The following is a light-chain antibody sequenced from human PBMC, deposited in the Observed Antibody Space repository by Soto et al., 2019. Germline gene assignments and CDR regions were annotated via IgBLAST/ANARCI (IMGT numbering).Light chain of an antibody. CDR1: QSVSNN. CDR2: GAS. Sequence: EIVMTQSPATLSVSPGERVTLSCRASQSVSNNLAWYQQKPGQAPRLLIFGASTRATGLPARFIGSGSGTEYTLTISSLQSEDFALYYCQQYNNWPRATFGGGTKVDIK. V-gene: IGKV3-15*01. CDR3: QQYNNWPRAT. J-gene: IGKJ4*01.